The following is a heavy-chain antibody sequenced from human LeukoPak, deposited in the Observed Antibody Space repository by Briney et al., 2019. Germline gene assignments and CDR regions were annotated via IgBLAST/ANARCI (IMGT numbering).Heavy chain of an antibody. Sequence: SETLSLTCTVSGGSISSYYWSWIRQPPGKGLEWIGYIYTSGSTNYNPSLKSRVTISVDTSKNQFSLKLSSVTAADTAVYYCARRSYSSRALDYWGQGTLVTVSS. V-gene: IGHV4-4*09. J-gene: IGHJ4*02. D-gene: IGHD6-13*01. CDR2: IYTSGST. CDR3: ARRSYSSRALDY. CDR1: GGSISSYY.